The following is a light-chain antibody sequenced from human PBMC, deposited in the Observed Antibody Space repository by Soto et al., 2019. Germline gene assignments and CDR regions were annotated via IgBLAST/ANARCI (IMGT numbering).Light chain of an antibody. CDR1: SSNIGSNA. Sequence: QSVLTQPPSASGTPGQRVTISCSGSSSNIGSNAVNWYQQLPGTAPKLLIYDNNQGPSGVPDRFSGSKSGTSASLAISGLQSEDEADYYCQSYDNILSAVVFGGGTKVTVL. CDR2: DNN. V-gene: IGLV1-44*01. CDR3: QSYDNILSAVV. J-gene: IGLJ2*01.